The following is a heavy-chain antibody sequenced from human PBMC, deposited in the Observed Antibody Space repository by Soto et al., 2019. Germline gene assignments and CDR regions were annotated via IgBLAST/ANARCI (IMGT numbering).Heavy chain of an antibody. CDR2: INPNSGGT. J-gene: IGHJ3*02. D-gene: IGHD3-3*01. Sequence: ASVKVSCKASGYTFTGYYMHWVRQAPGQGLEWMGWINPNSGGTNYAQKFQGRVTMTRDTSISTAYMELSRLRSDDTAVYYCARDRDFWSGYYAFDIWGQGTMVTVSS. CDR3: ARDRDFWSGYYAFDI. V-gene: IGHV1-2*02. CDR1: GYTFTGYY.